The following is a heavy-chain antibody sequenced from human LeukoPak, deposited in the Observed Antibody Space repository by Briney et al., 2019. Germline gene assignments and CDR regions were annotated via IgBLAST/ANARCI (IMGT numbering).Heavy chain of an antibody. CDR2: IYHSGST. Sequence: PSETLSLTCAVSGYSLSSGYYWGWIRQPPGKGLEGIGSIYHSGSTYYNPSLKSRVTISVDTSKNQFSLKLSSVTAADTAVYYCARDGYYGSGSYSYEKNWFDPWGQGTLVTVSS. D-gene: IGHD3-10*01. CDR1: GYSLSSGYY. CDR3: ARDGYYGSGSYSYEKNWFDP. J-gene: IGHJ5*02. V-gene: IGHV4-38-2*02.